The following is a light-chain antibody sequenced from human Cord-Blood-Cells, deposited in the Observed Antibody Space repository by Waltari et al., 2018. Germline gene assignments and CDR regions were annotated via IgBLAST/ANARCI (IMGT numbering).Light chain of an antibody. J-gene: IGKJ2*01. CDR2: DAS. CDR3: QQSYITPF. CDR1: QSISSY. V-gene: IGKV1-39*01. Sequence: DIQMTQSPSSLSASVGDRVTITCRASQSISSYLNWYQQKPGKAPKLLIYDASSLQSGVPARFSGSGSGTDFTLTISNLQPKDFATYYGQQSYITPFFGQATKLEIK.